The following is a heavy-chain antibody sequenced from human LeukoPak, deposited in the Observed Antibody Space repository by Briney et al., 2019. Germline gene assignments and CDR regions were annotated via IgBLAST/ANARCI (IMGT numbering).Heavy chain of an antibody. CDR3: ARYFHYGDYASLWY. V-gene: IGHV3-23*01. D-gene: IGHD4-17*01. J-gene: IGHJ4*02. Sequence: QPGGSLRLSXAASGFTFNTYAMSWVGQAPGKGLEWVSSISENGESTYYADSVKGRFTISRDNSRNTLYLQMNSLRAEDTAVYYCARYFHYGDYASLWYWGQGTLVTVSS. CDR1: GFTFNTYA. CDR2: ISENGEST.